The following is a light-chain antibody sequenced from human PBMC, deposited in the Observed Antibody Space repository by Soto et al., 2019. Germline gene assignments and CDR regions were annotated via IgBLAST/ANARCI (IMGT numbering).Light chain of an antibody. CDR3: CSYAGSYSFV. Sequence: QSVLTQPRSVSGSPGQSVTISCTGTSSDVGGYNYVSWYQQHPGKAPKLMIYDVTQRPSGVPDRFSGSKSGNTASLTISGLQAEDEADYYCCSYAGSYSFVFGGGTKVTVL. CDR2: DVT. J-gene: IGLJ2*01. CDR1: SSDVGGYNY. V-gene: IGLV2-11*01.